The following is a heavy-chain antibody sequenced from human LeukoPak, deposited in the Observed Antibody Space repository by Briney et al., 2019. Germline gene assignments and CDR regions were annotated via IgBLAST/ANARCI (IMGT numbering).Heavy chain of an antibody. V-gene: IGHV3-23*01. J-gene: IGHJ4*02. D-gene: IGHD2-2*01. CDR2: ISGSGGST. CDR1: GGTFSSYA. Sequence: WGSLRLSCAASGGTFSSYARSWVRQAAGKGLEWVAGISGSGGSTYYADSVKGRFTISRDNSKNTLYLQMNSLRAEDTAVYYCAKDATLVVPAASLDYWGQGTLVTVSS. CDR3: AKDATLVVPAASLDY.